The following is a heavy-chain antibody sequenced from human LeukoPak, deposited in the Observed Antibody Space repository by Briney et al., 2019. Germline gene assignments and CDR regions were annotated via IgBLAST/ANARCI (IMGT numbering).Heavy chain of an antibody. CDR1: GFTFRNYW. Sequence: PGGSLRLSCAASGFTFRNYWMHWVRQAPGKGLVWVSRINTDGSSTSHADSVKGRFTVSRDNANNSLYLQMNSLRAEDTAVYYCAELGITMIGGVWGKGTTVTISS. J-gene: IGHJ6*04. D-gene: IGHD3-10*02. V-gene: IGHV3-74*01. CDR3: AELGITMIGGV. CDR2: INTDGSST.